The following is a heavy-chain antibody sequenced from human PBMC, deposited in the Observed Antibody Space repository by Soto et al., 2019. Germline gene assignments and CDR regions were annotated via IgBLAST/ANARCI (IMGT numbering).Heavy chain of an antibody. J-gene: IGHJ4*02. CDR3: ARSTNDYGDRH. V-gene: IGHV1-8*01. CDR2: MNPNSGNT. D-gene: IGHD4-17*01. CDR1: GYTFTSYD. Sequence: QVQLVQSGAEVKKPGASVKVSCRASGYTFTSYDINWVRQATGQGLEWMGWMNPNSGNTGYAQKFQGRVTMTRNTSISTAYMELSSLTSDDTAGYYCARSTNDYGDRHWGQGTLVTVSS.